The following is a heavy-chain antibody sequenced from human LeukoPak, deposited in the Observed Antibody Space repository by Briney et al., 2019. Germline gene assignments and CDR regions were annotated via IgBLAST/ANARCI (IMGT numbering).Heavy chain of an antibody. CDR2: ISGSGGST. V-gene: IGHV3-23*01. CDR1: GFTFSSYA. D-gene: IGHD3-16*01. Sequence: GGSLRLSCAASGFTFSSYAMSWVRQAPGKGLEWVSAISGSGGSTYYADPVKGRFTISRDNSKNTLYLQMNSLRAEDTAVYYCARSRESYWVPEFDYWGQGTLVTVSS. J-gene: IGHJ4*02. CDR3: ARSRESYWVPEFDY.